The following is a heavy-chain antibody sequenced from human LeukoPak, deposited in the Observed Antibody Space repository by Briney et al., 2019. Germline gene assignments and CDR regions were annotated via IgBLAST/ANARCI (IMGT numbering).Heavy chain of an antibody. CDR2: ISSSSTI. Sequence: GGSLRLSCAASGFTFSSYSMNWVRQAPGKGLEWVSYISSSSTIYHADSVKGRFTISRDNAKNSLYLQMNSLRAEDTAVYYCARDRWTTYYYYYMDVWGKGTTVTVSS. D-gene: IGHD3/OR15-3a*01. CDR1: GFTFSSYS. CDR3: ARDRWTTYYYYYMDV. V-gene: IGHV3-48*04. J-gene: IGHJ6*03.